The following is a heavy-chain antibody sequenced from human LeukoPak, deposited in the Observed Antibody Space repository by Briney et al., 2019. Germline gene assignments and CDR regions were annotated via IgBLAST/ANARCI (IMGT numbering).Heavy chain of an antibody. Sequence: SVKVSCKASGGTFSSYAISWVRQAPGQGLEWMGGIIPIFGTANYAQKFQGRVTITADESTSTAYMELSSLRSEDTAVYYCARLKRCSGGSCYSFGKNWFDPWGQRTLVTVSS. J-gene: IGHJ5*02. V-gene: IGHV1-69*13. D-gene: IGHD2-15*01. CDR3: ARLKRCSGGSCYSFGKNWFDP. CDR2: IIPIFGTA. CDR1: GGTFSSYA.